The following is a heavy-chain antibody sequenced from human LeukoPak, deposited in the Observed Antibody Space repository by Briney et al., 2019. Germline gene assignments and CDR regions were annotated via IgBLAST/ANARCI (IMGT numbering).Heavy chain of an antibody. CDR3: ARDSYDFWSGRQTNWFDP. D-gene: IGHD3-3*01. V-gene: IGHV4-34*01. Sequence: PSETLSLTCAVYGGSFSGYYWSWIRQPPGKGLEWIGEINHSGSTNYNPSLKSRVTISVDTSKNQFSLKLSSVTAADTAVYYCARDSYDFWSGRQTNWFDPWGQGTLVTVSS. CDR1: GGSFSGYY. CDR2: INHSGST. J-gene: IGHJ5*02.